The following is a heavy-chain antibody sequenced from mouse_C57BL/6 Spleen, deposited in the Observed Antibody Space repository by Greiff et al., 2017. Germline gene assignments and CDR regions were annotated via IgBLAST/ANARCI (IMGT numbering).Heavy chain of an antibody. V-gene: IGHV5-6*01. CDR2: ISSGGSYT. D-gene: IGHD2-2*01. CDR3: ARHGYPFSMDY. Sequence: EVQLVESGGDLVKPGGSLKLSCAASGFTFSSYGMSWVRQTPDKRLEWVATISSGGSYTYYPDSVKGRFTISRDNAKNTLYLQMSSLKSEDTAMYYCARHGYPFSMDYWGQGTSVTVSS. CDR1: GFTFSSYG. J-gene: IGHJ4*01.